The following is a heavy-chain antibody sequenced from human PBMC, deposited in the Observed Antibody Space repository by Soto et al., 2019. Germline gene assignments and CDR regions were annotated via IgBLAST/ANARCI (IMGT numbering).Heavy chain of an antibody. Sequence: EVQLVESGGGLVQPGGSLRLSCAASGFTFSNYWMHWVRQVPGKGLVWVSRINSDGSCTSYADYVKGRFTISRDNAKNTLYLQMNSLRAEDTAVYYCARDPAPSGWFDYWGQGTLVTVSS. CDR3: ARDPAPSGWFDY. CDR1: GFTFSNYW. CDR2: INSDGSCT. J-gene: IGHJ5*01. V-gene: IGHV3-74*01. D-gene: IGHD1-26*01.